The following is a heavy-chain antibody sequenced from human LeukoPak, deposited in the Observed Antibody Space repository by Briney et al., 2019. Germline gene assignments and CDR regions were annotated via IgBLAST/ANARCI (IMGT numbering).Heavy chain of an antibody. V-gene: IGHV4-34*01. D-gene: IGHD3-3*01. CDR2: INHSGST. J-gene: IGHJ5*02. CDR3: ARALSYDFWSGYYEWFDP. Sequence: SETLSLTCAVYGGSFSGYYWSWIRQLPGKGLEWIGEINHSGSTNYNPSLKSRVTISVDTSKNQFSLKLSSVTAADTAVYYCARALSYDFWSGYYEWFDPWGQGTLVAVSS. CDR1: GGSFSGYY.